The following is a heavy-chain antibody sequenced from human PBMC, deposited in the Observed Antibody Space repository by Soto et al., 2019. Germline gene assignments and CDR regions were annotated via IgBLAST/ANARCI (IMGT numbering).Heavy chain of an antibody. CDR2: IYYSGST. Sequence: SETLSLTCTVSGCSISTYYWSWIRQPPGKGLEWIGYIYYSGSTNYNPSLKSRVTISVDTSKNQFSLKLSFVTAADTAVYYCAKGYDDSGYFPFDYWGEGTLLTVSS. CDR3: AKGYDDSGYFPFDY. J-gene: IGHJ4*02. V-gene: IGHV4-59*01. CDR1: GCSISTYY. D-gene: IGHD3-22*01.